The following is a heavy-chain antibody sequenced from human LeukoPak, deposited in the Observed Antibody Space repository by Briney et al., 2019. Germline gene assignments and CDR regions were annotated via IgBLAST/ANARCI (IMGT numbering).Heavy chain of an antibody. CDR2: TYYRSKWYN. Sequence: SQTLSLTCAVSGDSFSSNSAAWNWLRQSPSRGLEWLGSTYYRSKWYNDYAVSVKSPITINPDTSKNQFSLQLNSVTPEDTAVYYCARGATPDYGDYGFDYWGQGTLVTVSS. J-gene: IGHJ4*02. V-gene: IGHV6-1*01. CDR1: GDSFSSNSAA. CDR3: ARGATPDYGDYGFDY. D-gene: IGHD4-17*01.